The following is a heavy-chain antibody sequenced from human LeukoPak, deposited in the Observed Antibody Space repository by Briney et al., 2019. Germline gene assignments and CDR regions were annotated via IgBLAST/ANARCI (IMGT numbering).Heavy chain of an antibody. V-gene: IGHV1-18*01. CDR3: ARDGRVTMVRGVIDY. CDR2: ISAYNGNT. J-gene: IGHJ4*02. Sequence: GASVKVSCKASGYTFTSYGISWVRQAPGQGLEWMGWISAYNGNTNYAQKLQGRVTMTTDTSTSTAYMELRSLRSDDTAVYYCARDGRVTMVRGVIDYWGQGTLVTVSS. CDR1: GYTFTSYG. D-gene: IGHD3-10*01.